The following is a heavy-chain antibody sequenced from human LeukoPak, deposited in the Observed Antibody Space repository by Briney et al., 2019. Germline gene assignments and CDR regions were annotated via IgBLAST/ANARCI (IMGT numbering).Heavy chain of an antibody. V-gene: IGHV3-23*01. Sequence: PGGSLRLSCAASGFTFSSYAMSWVRQAPGKGLEWVSAISGGGGSTYYADSVKGRFTISRDNSKNTLYLQMNSLRAEDTAVYYCAKGGKWELLPYDYWGQGTLVTVSS. J-gene: IGHJ4*02. D-gene: IGHD1-26*01. CDR3: AKGGKWELLPYDY. CDR1: GFTFSSYA. CDR2: ISGGGGST.